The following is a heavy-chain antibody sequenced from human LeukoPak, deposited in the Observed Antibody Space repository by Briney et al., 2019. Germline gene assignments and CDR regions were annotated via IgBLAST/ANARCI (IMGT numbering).Heavy chain of an antibody. Sequence: HTGGSLTLSCAASGFTFSSYAMHWVRQAPGKGLEWVAVISYDGSNKYYADSVKGRFTISRDNSKNTLYLQMNSLRAEDTAVYYCARDQGSSSGIDYWGQGTLVTVSS. J-gene: IGHJ4*02. CDR1: GFTFSSYA. CDR2: ISYDGSNK. V-gene: IGHV3-30-3*01. D-gene: IGHD6-6*01. CDR3: ARDQGSSSGIDY.